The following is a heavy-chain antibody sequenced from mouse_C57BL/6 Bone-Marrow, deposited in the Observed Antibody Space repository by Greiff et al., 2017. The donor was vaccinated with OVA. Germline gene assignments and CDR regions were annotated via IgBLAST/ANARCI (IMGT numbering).Heavy chain of an antibody. CDR3: TTLGYWYFDV. Sequence: VQLQQSGAELVRPGASVKLSCTASGFNIKDDYMHWVKQRPEQGLEWIGWIDPENGDTEYASKFQGKATITADTSSNTAYLQLSSLTSEDTAVYYCTTLGYWYFDVWGTGTTVTVSS. V-gene: IGHV14-4*01. CDR2: IDPENGDT. CDR1: GFNIKDDY. J-gene: IGHJ1*03. D-gene: IGHD4-1*01.